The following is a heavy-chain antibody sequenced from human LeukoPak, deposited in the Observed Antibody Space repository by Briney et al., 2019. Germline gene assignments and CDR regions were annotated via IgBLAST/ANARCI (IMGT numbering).Heavy chain of an antibody. CDR1: GFTFSNYW. CDR3: ARDNGVVHGVYYMDV. CDR2: IKQDGSEK. V-gene: IGHV3-7*01. J-gene: IGHJ6*03. Sequence: GGSLRLSCAASGFTFSNYWMTWVRQAPGKGLEWVADIKQDGSEKLYVNSVRGRFTISRDSAKMSLFLQMNSLRAEDTAVYYCARDNGVVHGVYYMDVWGKGTTVTVS. D-gene: IGHD3-3*01.